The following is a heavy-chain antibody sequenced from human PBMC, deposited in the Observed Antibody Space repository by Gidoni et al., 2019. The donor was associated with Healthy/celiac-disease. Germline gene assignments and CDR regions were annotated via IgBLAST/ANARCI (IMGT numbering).Heavy chain of an antibody. CDR2: IYSGGST. CDR3: ARVEGHFDY. J-gene: IGHJ4*02. Sequence: EVQLVASGGCLVQPGGSLRLYCAASGFTVSSNYMSWVRQAPGKGLEWVSVIYSGGSTYYADSVKGRFTISRDNSKNTLYLQMNSLRAEDTAVYYCARVEGHFDYWGQGTLVTVSS. CDR1: GFTVSSNY. V-gene: IGHV3-66*01.